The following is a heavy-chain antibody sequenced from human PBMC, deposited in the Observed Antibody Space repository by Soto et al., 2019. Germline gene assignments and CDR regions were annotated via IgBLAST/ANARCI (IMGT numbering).Heavy chain of an antibody. J-gene: IGHJ5*02. V-gene: IGHV1-46*01. D-gene: IGHD3-3*01. CDR2: INPSGGST. Sequence: QVQLVQSGAEVKKPGASVKVSCKASGYTFTSYYMHLVRQAPGQGLEWMGIINPSGGSTSYAQKFQGRVTMTSDTSTSTVYMELSSLRSEDTAVYYCARKTTINWFDPWGQGTLVTVSS. CDR3: ARKTTINWFDP. CDR1: GYTFTSYY.